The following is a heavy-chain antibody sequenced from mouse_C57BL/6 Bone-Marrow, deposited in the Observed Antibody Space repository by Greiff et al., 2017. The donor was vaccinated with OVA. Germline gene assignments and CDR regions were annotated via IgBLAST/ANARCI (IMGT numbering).Heavy chain of an antibody. V-gene: IGHV5-17*01. Sequence: EVKLVESGGGLVKPGGSLKLSCAASGFTFSDYGMHWVRQAPEKGLEWVAYISSGSSTIYYADTVKGRFTISRDNAKNTLFLQMTSLRSEDTAMYYCARDYYYGSSSVAYWGQGTLVTVSA. CDR1: GFTFSDYG. D-gene: IGHD1-1*01. CDR2: ISSGSSTI. CDR3: ARDYYYGSSSVAY. J-gene: IGHJ3*01.